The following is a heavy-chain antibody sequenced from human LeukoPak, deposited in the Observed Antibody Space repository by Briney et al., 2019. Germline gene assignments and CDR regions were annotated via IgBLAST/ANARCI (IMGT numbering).Heavy chain of an antibody. D-gene: IGHD5-12*01. J-gene: IGHJ5*02. V-gene: IGHV1-8*01. CDR1: GYTFTSYD. CDR2: MNPNSGNT. CDR3: ATDWRGYSGSA. Sequence: ASVKVSCKASGYTFTSYDINWVRQATGQGLEWMGWMNPNSGNTGYAQKFQGRVTMTEDTSTDTAYMELSSLRSEDTAVYYCATDWRGYSGSAWGQGTLVTVSS.